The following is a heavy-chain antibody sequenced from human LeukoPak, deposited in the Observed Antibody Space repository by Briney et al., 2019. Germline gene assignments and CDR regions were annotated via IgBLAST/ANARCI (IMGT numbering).Heavy chain of an antibody. D-gene: IGHD3-22*01. Sequence: SETLSLTCTVSGGSISSYYWSWIRQPPGKGLEWIGYIYYSGSTNYNPSLKSRVTISVDTSKNQFSLKLSSVTAADTAVYYCARLTYCYDSSGFDYWGQGTLVTVSS. CDR1: GGSISSYY. V-gene: IGHV4-59*01. J-gene: IGHJ4*02. CDR2: IYYSGST. CDR3: ARLTYCYDSSGFDY.